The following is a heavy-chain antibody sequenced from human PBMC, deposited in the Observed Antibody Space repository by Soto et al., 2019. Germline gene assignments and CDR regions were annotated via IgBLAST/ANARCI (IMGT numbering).Heavy chain of an antibody. CDR3: ARGGNGPTWFDP. CDR1: GFTVSSSY. J-gene: IGHJ5*02. Sequence: EVQLVESGGGLIQPGGSLRLSCVASGFTVSSSYMTWVRQAPGKGLEWVSVIYSGGGTYYADSVKGRFTISRDNSKNTLYLQMSRLRAEDTAVYYCARGGNGPTWFDPRGQGTQVTVSS. CDR2: IYSGGGT. D-gene: IGHD1-1*01. V-gene: IGHV3-53*01.